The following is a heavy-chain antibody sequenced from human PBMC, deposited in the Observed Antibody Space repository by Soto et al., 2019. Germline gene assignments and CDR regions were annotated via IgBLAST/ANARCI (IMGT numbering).Heavy chain of an antibody. D-gene: IGHD7-27*01. CDR2: ISSSSSTI. CDR1: GFTFSSYS. Sequence: GGSLRLSCAASGFTFSSYSMNWVRQAPGKGLEWVSYISSSSSTIYYADSVKGRFTISRDNAKNSLYLQMNSLRAEDTAVYYCARCDWGFPHDAFDIWGQGTMVTVSS. V-gene: IGHV3-48*04. CDR3: ARCDWGFPHDAFDI. J-gene: IGHJ3*02.